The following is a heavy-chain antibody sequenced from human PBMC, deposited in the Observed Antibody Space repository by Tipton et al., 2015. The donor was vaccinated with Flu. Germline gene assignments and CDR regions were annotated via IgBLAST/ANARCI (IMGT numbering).Heavy chain of an antibody. Sequence: AVSGFTFSRYGVSWVRQAPGKGLEWVAGVTVTGGTYFADSVKGRFTFSRDNFKNTLYLNMNSLRADDTALYYCAKVIPELVAGLDSWGQGTLVTVSS. V-gene: IGHV3-23*01. CDR2: VTVTGGT. D-gene: IGHD1-7*01. CDR1: GFTFSRYG. CDR3: AKVIPELVAGLDS. J-gene: IGHJ4*02.